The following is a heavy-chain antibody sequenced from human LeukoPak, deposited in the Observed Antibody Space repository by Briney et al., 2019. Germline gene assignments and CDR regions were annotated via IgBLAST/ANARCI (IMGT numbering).Heavy chain of an antibody. CDR1: GYTFTSYD. CDR3: ARAPLRYLDWPISPWEPDNWFDP. D-gene: IGHD3-9*01. J-gene: IGHJ5*02. CDR2: MNPNSGNT. Sequence: ASVKVSCKASGYTFTSYDINWVRQATGQGLEWMGWMNPNSGNTGYAQKFQGRVTMTRNTSISTAYMELSSLRSEDTAVYYCARAPLRYLDWPISPWEPDNWFDPWGQGTLVTVSS. V-gene: IGHV1-8*01.